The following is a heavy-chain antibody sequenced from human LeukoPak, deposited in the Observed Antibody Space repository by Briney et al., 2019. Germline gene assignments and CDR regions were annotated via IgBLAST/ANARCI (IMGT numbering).Heavy chain of an antibody. J-gene: IGHJ6*03. CDR3: ARGGEVGPYYYYMDV. V-gene: IGHV4-61*02. D-gene: IGHD3-10*01. CDR2: VYTSGST. CDR1: GGSISSGNYY. Sequence: SQTLSLTCTVSGGSISSGNYYWSWIRQPAGKGLEWIGRVYTSGSTNHNPSLKSRLTISVDTSKNQFSLKLSSVTAADTAVYYCARGGEVGPYYYYMDVWGKGTTVTVSS.